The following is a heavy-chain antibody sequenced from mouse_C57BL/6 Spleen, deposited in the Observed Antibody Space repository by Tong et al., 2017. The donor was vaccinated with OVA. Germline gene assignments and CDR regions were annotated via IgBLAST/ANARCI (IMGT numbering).Heavy chain of an antibody. CDR1: GYTFTDYN. D-gene: IGHD2-1*01. CDR2: INPNNGGT. CDR3: ARPYGNYEYFDV. V-gene: IGHV1-22*01. J-gene: IGHJ1*03. Sequence: EVQLQESGPELVKPGASVKMSCKASGYTFTDYNMHWVKQSHGKSLEWIGYINPNNGGTGYNQKFKGKATLTVNKSSSTAYMELRSLTSEDSAVYYCARPYGNYEYFDVWGTGTTVTVSS.